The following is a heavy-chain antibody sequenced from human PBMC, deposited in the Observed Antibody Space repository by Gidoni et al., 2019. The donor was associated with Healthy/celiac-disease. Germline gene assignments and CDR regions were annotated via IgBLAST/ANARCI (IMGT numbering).Heavy chain of an antibody. J-gene: IGHJ4*02. D-gene: IGHD5-18*01. V-gene: IGHV1-2*02. CDR1: GYTFTGYY. CDR3: AHMISYGFNY. Sequence: QVPLVQSGAEVKKPAASVKASCKASGYTFTGYYMHWVRQAPGQGLEWMGWITPNSGGTNDEQKFQGRVTMTRDTSSSKAYMELSRLRSDDTAVYYCAHMISYGFNYWGQGTLVTVSS. CDR2: ITPNSGGT.